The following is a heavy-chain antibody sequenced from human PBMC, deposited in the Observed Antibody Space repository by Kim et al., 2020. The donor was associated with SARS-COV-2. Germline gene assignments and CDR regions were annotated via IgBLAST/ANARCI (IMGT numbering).Heavy chain of an antibody. Sequence: GGSLRLSCAASGFTFSSYWMSWVRQAPGKGLEWVANIKEDGSEKYYVDSVKGRFTTSRDNAKNSLYLQMNSLRAEDSAVYYCARVDYYGAIDYWGQGTLVTVSS. CDR2: IKEDGSEK. J-gene: IGHJ4*02. V-gene: IGHV3-7*01. CDR1: GFTFSSYW. D-gene: IGHD3-10*01. CDR3: ARVDYYGAIDY.